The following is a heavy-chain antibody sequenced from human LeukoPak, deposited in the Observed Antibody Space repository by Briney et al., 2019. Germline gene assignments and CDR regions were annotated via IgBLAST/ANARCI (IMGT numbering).Heavy chain of an antibody. D-gene: IGHD6-13*01. CDR2: IKQDGSEK. Sequence: GGSLRLSCAASGFTFSSDWMSWVRQGPGKGLEWVANIKQDGSEKYYVDSVKGRFTISRDNAKNSLYLQMNSLRAEDTAVYYCARDPYSSSWYSDYWGQGTLVTVSS. CDR1: GFTFSSDW. J-gene: IGHJ4*02. CDR3: ARDPYSSSWYSDY. V-gene: IGHV3-7*01.